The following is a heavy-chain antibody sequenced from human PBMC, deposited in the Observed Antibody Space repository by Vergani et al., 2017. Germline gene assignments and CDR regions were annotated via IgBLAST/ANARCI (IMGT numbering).Heavy chain of an antibody. J-gene: IGHJ4*02. CDR1: GFTFSNHA. V-gene: IGHV3-23*04. D-gene: IGHD5-12*01. CDR3: TKGSRVYTGYFFDY. Sequence: VQVVESGGGVVQPGRSLRLSCAASGFTFSNHAMRWVRPAPGKGLEWVSSVSSSSATPYYADSVKGRFIISRDNSKNTLHLQMNSLRADDTAVYYCTKGSRVYTGYFFDYWGQGTLATVSS. CDR2: VSSSSATP.